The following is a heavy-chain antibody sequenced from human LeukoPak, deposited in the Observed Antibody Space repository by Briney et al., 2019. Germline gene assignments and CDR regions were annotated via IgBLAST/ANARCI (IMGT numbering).Heavy chain of an antibody. CDR2: INWNGGST. CDR1: GITFDDYG. J-gene: IGHJ6*03. V-gene: IGHV3-20*04. D-gene: IGHD2-15*01. CDR3: AGSWDIVDPYYYYMDV. Sequence: GGSLRLSCAASGITFDDYGMGWVRQAPGKGQELVSDINWNGGSTGYADSVKGRFIMSRDNAKNSLYLQMNSLRAEDTALYYCAGSWDIVDPYYYYMDVWGKGTTVTVSS.